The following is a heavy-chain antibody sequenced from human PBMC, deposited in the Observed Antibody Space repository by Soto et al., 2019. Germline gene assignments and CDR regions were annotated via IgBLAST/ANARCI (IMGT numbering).Heavy chain of an antibody. CDR3: ARHPAYDYGGNGNSRFDY. CDR2: IYYSGST. J-gene: IGHJ4*02. CDR1: GGSISSSSDY. D-gene: IGHD4-17*01. V-gene: IGHV4-39*01. Sequence: QLQLQESGPGLVKPSETLSLTCTVSGGSISSSSDYWGWIRQPPGKGLERIGSIYYSGSTYYNPALKSRVTISVDTSKNQFSLKLSSVPAADTAVYYCARHPAYDYGGNGNSRFDYWGQGTLVTVSS.